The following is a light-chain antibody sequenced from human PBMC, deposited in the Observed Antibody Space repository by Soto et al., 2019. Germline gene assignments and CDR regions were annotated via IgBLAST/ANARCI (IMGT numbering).Light chain of an antibody. Sequence: PGERGTLCCRASPSVSSYLAWYQQKPGQAPRLLIYDASNRATGIPARFSVSGSGTDCTLTISSLEPEDFSVYYCQQRSNWLWTFGQGTKVDNK. CDR1: PSVSSY. V-gene: IGKV3-11*01. CDR3: QQRSNWLWT. CDR2: DAS. J-gene: IGKJ1*01.